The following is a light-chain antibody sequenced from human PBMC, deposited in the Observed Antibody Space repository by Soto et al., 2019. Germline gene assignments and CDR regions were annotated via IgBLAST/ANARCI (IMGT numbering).Light chain of an antibody. V-gene: IGKV3-20*01. CDR3: HQYATSPQT. Sequence: DIVLTQSPGTLSLSPGERATLSCRASQSVPKNYLAWYQQKPGQAPRLLIYGPSSRATGIPDRFSGSGSGTDFTLSIIRLEPEDFAVYYCHQYATSPQTFGPGTKVEVK. J-gene: IGKJ1*01. CDR2: GPS. CDR1: QSVPKNY.